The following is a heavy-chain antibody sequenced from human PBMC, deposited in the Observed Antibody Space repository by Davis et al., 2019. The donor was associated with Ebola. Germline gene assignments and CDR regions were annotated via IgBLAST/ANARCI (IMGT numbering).Heavy chain of an antibody. D-gene: IGHD3-3*01. J-gene: IGHJ3*02. CDR1: GGSFSSYY. V-gene: IGHV4-59*08. CDR3: ARQGVTYYDFWSGYSFDAFDI. Sequence: PSETLSLTCAVYGGSFSSYYWSWIRQPPGKGLEWIGYIYYSGSTNYNPSLKSRVTISVDTSKNQFSLKLSSVTAADTAVYYCARQGVTYYDFWSGYSFDAFDIWGQGTMVTVSS. CDR2: IYYSGST.